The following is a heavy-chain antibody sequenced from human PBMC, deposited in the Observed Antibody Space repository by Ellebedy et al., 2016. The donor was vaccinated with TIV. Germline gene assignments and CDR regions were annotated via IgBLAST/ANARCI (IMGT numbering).Heavy chain of an antibody. CDR3: ASAQPHYYYYYYGMDV. J-gene: IGHJ6*02. V-gene: IGHV3-11*01. Sequence: GESLKISCAASGFTFSDYYMSCIRQAPGKGLEWVSYISSSGSTIYYADSVKGRFTISRDNSKNTLYLQMNSLRAEDTAVYYCASAQPHYYYYYYGMDVWGQGTTVTVSS. CDR2: ISSSGSTI. CDR1: GFTFSDYY.